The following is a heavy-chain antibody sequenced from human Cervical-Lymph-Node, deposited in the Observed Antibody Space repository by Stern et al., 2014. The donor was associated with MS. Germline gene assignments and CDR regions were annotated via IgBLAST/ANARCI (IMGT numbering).Heavy chain of an antibody. CDR3: ARVGLKWLQFYYFDY. V-gene: IGHV1-69*01. D-gene: IGHD5-24*01. CDR1: GDTFNNYA. CDR2: IIPVFGTP. J-gene: IGHJ4*02. Sequence: QVQLVQSGAEVKKPGSSVKVSCKASGDTFNNYAISWVRQAPGQGLEWIGGIIPVFGTPNYAKKFQGRVTITADESTSTAYMEMTSLRSDDTAAYYCARVGLKWLQFYYFDYWGQGTLVTVSS.